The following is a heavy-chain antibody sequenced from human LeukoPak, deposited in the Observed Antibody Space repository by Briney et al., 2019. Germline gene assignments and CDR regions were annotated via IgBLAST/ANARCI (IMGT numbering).Heavy chain of an antibody. CDR3: ARLPIQLWLGLGDY. V-gene: IGHV4-39*01. CDR2: IYYSGST. D-gene: IGHD5-18*01. Sequence: SETLSLTCTVSGGSISSSSYYWGWIRQPPGKGLEWIGSIYYSGSTYYNPSLKSRVTISVDTSKNQFSLKLSSVTAADTAVYYCARLPIQLWLGLGDYWGQGTLVTVSS. J-gene: IGHJ4*02. CDR1: GGSISSSSYY.